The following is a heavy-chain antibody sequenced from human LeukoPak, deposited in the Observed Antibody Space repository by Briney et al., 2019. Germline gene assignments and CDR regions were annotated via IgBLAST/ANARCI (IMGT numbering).Heavy chain of an antibody. CDR3: ARDWVTTSYNWFDP. CDR1: GFTHRRYW. CDR2: IKQDGSEK. J-gene: IGHJ5*02. V-gene: IGHV3-7*01. Sequence: PGGSLRLSCAACGFTHRRYWMRWVRQAPAKGRAGVANIKQDGSEKYYVDSVKGRFTISRDNAKNSLYLQMNSLRAEDTAVYYCARDWVTTSYNWFDPWGQGTLVTVSS. D-gene: IGHD4-17*01.